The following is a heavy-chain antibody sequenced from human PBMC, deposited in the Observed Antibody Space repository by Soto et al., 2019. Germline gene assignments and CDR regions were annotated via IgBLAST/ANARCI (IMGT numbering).Heavy chain of an antibody. CDR1: GGSISSGGYY. Sequence: SETLSLTCTVSGGSISSGGYYWSWIRRHPGKGLEWIGYIYYSGSTYYNPSLKSRVTISVDTSKNQFSLKLSSVTAADTAVYYCARDSSGNWFDPWGQGTLVTVS. V-gene: IGHV4-31*03. J-gene: IGHJ5*02. CDR2: IYYSGST. CDR3: ARDSSGNWFDP. D-gene: IGHD3-22*01.